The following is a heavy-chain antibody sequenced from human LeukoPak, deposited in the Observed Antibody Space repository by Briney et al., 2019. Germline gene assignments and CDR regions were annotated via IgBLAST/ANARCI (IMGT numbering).Heavy chain of an antibody. CDR2: ISGSGGST. J-gene: IGHJ4*02. CDR3: AKAYSSSWYKVIGY. CDR1: GFTFSSYA. Sequence: GGSLRLSCAASGFTFSSYAMSWVRQAPGKGLEWVSAISGSGGSTYYADSVKGRFTISRDNSKNTLYLQMNSLRAEDTAVYHCAKAYSSSWYKVIGYWGQGTLVTVSS. D-gene: IGHD6-13*01. V-gene: IGHV3-23*01.